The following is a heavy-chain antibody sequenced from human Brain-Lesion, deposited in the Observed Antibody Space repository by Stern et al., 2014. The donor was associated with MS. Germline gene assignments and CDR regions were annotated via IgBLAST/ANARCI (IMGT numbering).Heavy chain of an antibody. Sequence: VHLVESGGGVVQPGRSLRLSCAASGFTFISYGIHWVRPAPGKGLEWVTVIWFDGNTKYYADSVKGRFTISRDNSKNTVYLHMDSLRADDTAVYYCAREDCGGDCPPNYWGRGTLVTVSS. J-gene: IGHJ4*02. V-gene: IGHV3-33*01. CDR1: GFTFISYG. CDR3: AREDCGGDCPPNY. D-gene: IGHD2-21*02. CDR2: IWFDGNTK.